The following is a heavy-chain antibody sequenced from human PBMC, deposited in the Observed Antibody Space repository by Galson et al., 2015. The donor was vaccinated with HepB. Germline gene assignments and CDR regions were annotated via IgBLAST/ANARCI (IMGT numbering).Heavy chain of an antibody. Sequence: SLRLSCAASGFTFSNFWMHWVRQVPGKGLVWVSCIEKSGSRTNHADSVKGRFTISRDNAKNTVDLYMTSLRAEDTGVYYCARDIGGGFVNWGQGTMVTVSS. D-gene: IGHD2-15*01. CDR2: IEKSGSRT. J-gene: IGHJ3*01. CDR1: GFTFSNFW. V-gene: IGHV3-74*01. CDR3: ARDIGGGFVN.